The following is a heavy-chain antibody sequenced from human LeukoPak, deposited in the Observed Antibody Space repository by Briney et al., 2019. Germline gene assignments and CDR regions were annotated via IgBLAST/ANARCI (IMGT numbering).Heavy chain of an antibody. V-gene: IGHV4-59*12. CDR3: ARSGSYGGYYFDY. J-gene: IGHJ4*02. CDR2: IYYSGST. Sequence: SETLSLTCTVSGGSISSYYWSWIRQPPGKGLEWIGYIYYSGSTNYNPSLKSRVTISVDKSKNQFSLKLSSVTAADTAVYYCARSGSYGGYYFDYWGQGTLVTVSS. CDR1: GGSISSYY. D-gene: IGHD1-26*01.